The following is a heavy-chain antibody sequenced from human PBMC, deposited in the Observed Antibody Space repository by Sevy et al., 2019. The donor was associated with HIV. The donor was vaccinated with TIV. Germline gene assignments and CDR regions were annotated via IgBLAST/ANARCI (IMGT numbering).Heavy chain of an antibody. V-gene: IGHV4-59*01. CDR2: INYSRST. Sequence: SETLSLTCSVSGGSGGSISDYYWSWMRQPPGKGLEWIGYINYSRSTKFNPSLKSRVTISVDTSKNQFSLKLTSVTAADTALYYCARGGTSLFAPWGQGTLVTVSS. CDR3: ARGGTSLFAP. CDR1: GGSGGSISDYY. J-gene: IGHJ5*02. D-gene: IGHD2-15*01.